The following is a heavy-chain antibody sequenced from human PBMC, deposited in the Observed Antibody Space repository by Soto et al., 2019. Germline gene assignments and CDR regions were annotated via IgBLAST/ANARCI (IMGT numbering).Heavy chain of an antibody. V-gene: IGHV4-59*08. CDR1: GGSISSYY. J-gene: IGHJ4*02. Sequence: SETLSLTCTVSGGSISSYYWSWIRQPPGKGLEWIGYIYYSGSTNYNPSLKSRVTISVDTSKNQFSLKRSSVTAADTAVYYCARRVDYVWGSYRYSPYFDYWGQGTLVTVSS. D-gene: IGHD3-16*02. CDR2: IYYSGST. CDR3: ARRVDYVWGSYRYSPYFDY.